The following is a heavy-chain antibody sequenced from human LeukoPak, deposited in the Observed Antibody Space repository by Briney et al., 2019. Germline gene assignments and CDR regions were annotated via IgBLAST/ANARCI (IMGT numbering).Heavy chain of an antibody. CDR3: AGASRSSDTSVLRFLEWLLYG. Sequence: ASVKVSCKASGYTFTDYYVHWVRQAPGQGLEWMGWINPNSGGTSYAQKFQGRVTMTRDTSISTAYMELSRLRSDDTAVYYCAGASRSSDTSVLRFLEWLLYGWGQGTLVTVSS. CDR2: INPNSGGT. J-gene: IGHJ4*02. D-gene: IGHD3-3*01. V-gene: IGHV1-2*02. CDR1: GYTFTDYY.